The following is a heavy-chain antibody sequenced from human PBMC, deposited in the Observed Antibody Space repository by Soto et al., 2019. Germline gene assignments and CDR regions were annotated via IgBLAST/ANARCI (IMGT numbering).Heavy chain of an antibody. CDR2: MNPNSGNT. CDR1: GYTFTSYD. CDR3: AREKTSYGMDV. Sequence: QVQLVQSGAEVKKPGASVKVSCKASGYTFTSYDINWVRQATGQGLEWMGWMNPNSGNTGYAQKFQGRVTMARNTSTSTAYTERSRLRSEETAVYYCAREKTSYGMDVGGQGTTVTVSS. V-gene: IGHV1-8*01. J-gene: IGHJ6*02.